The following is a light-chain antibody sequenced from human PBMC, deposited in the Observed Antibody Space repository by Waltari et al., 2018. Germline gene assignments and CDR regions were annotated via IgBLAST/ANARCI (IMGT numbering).Light chain of an antibody. CDR1: QSISNC. Sequence: DIQMNQSPSTLSASVGDRSTITCRASQSISNCLAWYQQKPGKAPKHLIYKASTLESGVPSWFSGSGSGTEFTLTISSLQPDDFATYYCQQYNSYSLLTFGGGTKVEIK. V-gene: IGKV1-5*03. J-gene: IGKJ4*01. CDR3: QQYNSYSLLT. CDR2: KAS.